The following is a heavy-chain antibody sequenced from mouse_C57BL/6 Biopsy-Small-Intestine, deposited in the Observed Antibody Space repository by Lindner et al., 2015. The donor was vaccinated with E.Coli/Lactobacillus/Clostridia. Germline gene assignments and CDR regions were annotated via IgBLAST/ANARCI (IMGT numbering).Heavy chain of an antibody. J-gene: IGHJ4*01. CDR2: INPNNGGT. V-gene: IGHV1-42*01. Sequence: VQLQESGPELVKPGASMKISCKASGYSFTGYYINWVKQSPEKSLEWIGEINPNNGGTIYNQKFKGKATLTVDKSSSTAYMELNSLTSEDSAVYYCARPLDYWGQGTSVTVSS. CDR3: ARPLDY. CDR1: GYSFTGYY.